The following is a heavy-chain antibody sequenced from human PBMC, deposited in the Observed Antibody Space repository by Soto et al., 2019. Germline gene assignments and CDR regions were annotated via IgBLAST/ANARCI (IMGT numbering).Heavy chain of an antibody. CDR2: IHYSGST. Sequence: QVQLQESGPGLVKPSETLSLTCTVSGGSISSYYWSWIRQSPGKGLGWIGYIHYSGSTKSNPSLRSRVTRSVDTSKNQVSLKLSSVTAADSAVYFCARARYQLLHPYYYGMDVWGQGTTVTVSS. CDR3: ARARYQLLHPYYYGMDV. D-gene: IGHD2-2*01. J-gene: IGHJ6*02. CDR1: GGSISSYY. V-gene: IGHV4-59*01.